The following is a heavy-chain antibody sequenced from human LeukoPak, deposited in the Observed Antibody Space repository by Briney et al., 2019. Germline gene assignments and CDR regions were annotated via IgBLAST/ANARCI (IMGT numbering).Heavy chain of an antibody. V-gene: IGHV3-48*04. CDR3: VRDLGYSSG. D-gene: IGHD6-19*01. CDR1: GFTFSTYS. CDR2: ISSSSSTI. Sequence: GSLRLSCAASGFTFSTYSMNWVRQAPGKGLEWVSYISSSSSTIYYVDSVKGRFTISRDNAKNSLFLQMNSLRAEDTAVYYCVRDLGYSSGWGQGTLVTVSS. J-gene: IGHJ4*02.